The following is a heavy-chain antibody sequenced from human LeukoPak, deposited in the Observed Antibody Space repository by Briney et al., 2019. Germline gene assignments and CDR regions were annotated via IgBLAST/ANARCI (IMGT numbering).Heavy chain of an antibody. Sequence: SETLSLTCTVSGGSINTTTYYWGWIRQPPGKGLEWIGSIYYSGSTYYKSSLKSRVTISVDTSKNHFSLKLSSVSAADTAVYYCARVVAAAGELDYWGQGTLVTVSS. J-gene: IGHJ4*02. D-gene: IGHD6-13*01. CDR3: ARVVAAAGELDY. V-gene: IGHV4-39*02. CDR2: IYYSGST. CDR1: GGSINTTTYY.